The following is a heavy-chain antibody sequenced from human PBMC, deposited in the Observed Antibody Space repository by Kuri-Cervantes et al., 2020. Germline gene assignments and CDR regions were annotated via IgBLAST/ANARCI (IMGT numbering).Heavy chain of an antibody. D-gene: IGHD3-22*01. CDR1: GFNFREYW. J-gene: IGHJ4*02. CDR3: AKDGLNYYDSSGYLLYYFDY. V-gene: IGHV3-74*01. CDR2: INIDGTST. Sequence: GESLKISCAASGFNFREYWMYWVRQAPGKGLVWVSHINIDGTSTSYADSVKGRFTISRDNSKNTLYLQINSLRAEDTAVYYCAKDGLNYYDSSGYLLYYFDYWGQGTLVTVSS.